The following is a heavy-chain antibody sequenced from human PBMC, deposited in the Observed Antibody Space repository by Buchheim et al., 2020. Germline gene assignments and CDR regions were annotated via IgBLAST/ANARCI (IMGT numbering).Heavy chain of an antibody. J-gene: IGHJ4*01. V-gene: IGHV3-7*01. CDR2: IKQDGTEI. D-gene: IGHD2-8*02. CDR3: ARLPGGVGVAGSRFDS. Sequence: EVQLVESGGGLVQPGGSLRLSCAASGFTFSNYWMSWGRQAPGKGLEWVANIKQDGTEIYYVDSVKGRFTISRDNAKNSLYLQRNSLIVDDTAGYFCARLPGGVGVAGSRFDSWGHGT. CDR1: GFTFSNYW.